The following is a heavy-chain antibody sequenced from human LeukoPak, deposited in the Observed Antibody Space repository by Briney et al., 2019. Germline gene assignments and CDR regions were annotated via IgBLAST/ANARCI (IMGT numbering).Heavy chain of an antibody. Sequence: PSQTLSLTCTVSGGSISSGSYYWSWIRQPAGKGLEWIGRIYTSGNTNYNPSLKSRVTMSVDTSKNQFSLNLSSVTAADTAVYYCARDNYGSGNYYYYYYMDVWGKGTTVTVSS. J-gene: IGHJ6*03. CDR1: GGSISSGSYY. CDR3: ARDNYGSGNYYYYYYMDV. CDR2: IYTSGNT. V-gene: IGHV4-61*02. D-gene: IGHD3-10*01.